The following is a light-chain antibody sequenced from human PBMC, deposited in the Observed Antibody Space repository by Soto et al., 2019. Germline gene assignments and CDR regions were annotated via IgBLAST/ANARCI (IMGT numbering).Light chain of an antibody. Sequence: IVLTQSPGTLSLSPGERATLSCRASQSVTTKYLAWFQHKPGQAPRLLMYDVSTRVTGLPDRFSGSGSGTDFTLTISRLEPEDFAVYYCQHYDDSPSFGGGTKVEIK. CDR2: DVS. J-gene: IGKJ4*01. CDR1: QSVTTKY. CDR3: QHYDDSPS. V-gene: IGKV3-20*01.